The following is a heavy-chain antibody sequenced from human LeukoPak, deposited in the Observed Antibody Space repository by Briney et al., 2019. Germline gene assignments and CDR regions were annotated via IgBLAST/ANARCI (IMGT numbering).Heavy chain of an antibody. CDR3: ARDTSGPLY. CDR1: GFTVSNNY. J-gene: IGHJ4*02. Sequence: GGSLRLSCAASGFTVSNNYMSGVRQAPGKGLEWVSVIYSGGGTYYADSVKGRFTISRDNSKNSLYLQMNSLSAEDTAVYYCARDTSGPLYWGQGTLVTVSS. CDR2: IYSGGGT. D-gene: IGHD6-19*01. V-gene: IGHV3-66*01.